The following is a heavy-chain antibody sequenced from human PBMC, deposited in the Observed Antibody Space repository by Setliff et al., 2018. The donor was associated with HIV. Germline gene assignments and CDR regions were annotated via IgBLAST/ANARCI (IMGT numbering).Heavy chain of an antibody. D-gene: IGHD3-22*01. V-gene: IGHV3-23*05. CDR2: VSNTGRRT. CDR3: VKDAYSSGKPGVS. J-gene: IGHJ4*02. CDR1: TFSVSDYA. Sequence: LRLSCAASTFSVSDYAMSWVRQAPGKGLEWVSAVSNTGRRTFYADSVKGRFTISKDNFENVVYLQMNSLRVDDTAVYYCVKDAYSSGKPGVSWGQGTQVTVSS.